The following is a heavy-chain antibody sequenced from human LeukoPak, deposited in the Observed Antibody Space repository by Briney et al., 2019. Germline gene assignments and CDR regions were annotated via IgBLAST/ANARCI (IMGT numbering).Heavy chain of an antibody. D-gene: IGHD3-3*01. Sequence: GGSLRHSCAASGFTFSSYAMSWVRQAPGKGLGWVSAISGSGGSTYYADSVKGRFTISRDNSKNTLYLQMNSLRAEDTAVYYCAKMVRFLEWLLPYYFDYWGQGTLVTVSS. CDR2: ISGSGGST. V-gene: IGHV3-23*01. J-gene: IGHJ4*02. CDR3: AKMVRFLEWLLPYYFDY. CDR1: GFTFSSYA.